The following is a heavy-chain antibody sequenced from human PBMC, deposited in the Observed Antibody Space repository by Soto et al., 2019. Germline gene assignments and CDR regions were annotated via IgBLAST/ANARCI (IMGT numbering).Heavy chain of an antibody. CDR2: INPNNGDT. J-gene: IGHJ5*02. CDR1: GYTFTGFY. Sequence: ASVKVSCKASGYTFTGFYLHWVRRAPGQGLEWMGWINPNNGDTNYAQGFQGRVIMTRDTSITTAYMEVSRLRSDDTAVYYCARIRTYYYSSGSLNHWGQGTQVTVSS. D-gene: IGHD3-22*01. CDR3: ARIRTYYYSSGSLNH. V-gene: IGHV1-2*02.